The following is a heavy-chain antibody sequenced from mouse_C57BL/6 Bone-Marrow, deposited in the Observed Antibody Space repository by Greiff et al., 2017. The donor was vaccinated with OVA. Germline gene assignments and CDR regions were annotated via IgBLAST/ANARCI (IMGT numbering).Heavy chain of an antibody. CDR2: IDPETGGT. CDR3: TRWDYYGSRVWYCDV. V-gene: IGHV1-15*01. CDR1: GYTFTDYE. J-gene: IGHJ1*03. D-gene: IGHD1-1*01. Sequence: QVQLQQSGAELVRPGASVTLSCKASGYTFTDYEMHWVKQTPVHGLEWIGAIDPETGGTAYNQKFKGKAILTADKSSSTAYMELRSLTSEDSAVYYCTRWDYYGSRVWYCDVWGTGTTVTVSS.